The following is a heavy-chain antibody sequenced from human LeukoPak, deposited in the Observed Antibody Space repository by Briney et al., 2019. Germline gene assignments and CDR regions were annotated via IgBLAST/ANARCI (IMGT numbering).Heavy chain of an antibody. Sequence: GGSLRLSCAVSGYTVSSSHMSWVRKAPGKGLEWVSVLYSGGNTFYEDSVEGRFTISRENSKNTLYLQMNSLRAEDTAVYYCATQNWGSRAFDYWGQGTLVTVSS. CDR3: ATQNWGSRAFDY. CDR1: GYTVSSSH. D-gene: IGHD7-27*01. V-gene: IGHV3-66*01. CDR2: LYSGGNT. J-gene: IGHJ4*02.